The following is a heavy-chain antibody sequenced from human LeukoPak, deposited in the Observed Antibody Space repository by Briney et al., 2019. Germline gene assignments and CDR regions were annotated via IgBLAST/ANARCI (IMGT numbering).Heavy chain of an antibody. CDR2: MSSGSRYI. V-gene: IGHV3-21*01. D-gene: IGHD3-3*01. Sequence: PGGSLRLSCAASGFTFSSYNMTWVRQAPGKGLEWVSSMSSGSRYIYYADSVRGRFTISRDNAKNSLYLLMNSLRAEDTAVYYCARDRPTGASRLFVVQWGQGTLVTVSS. CDR3: ARDRPTGASRLFVVQ. J-gene: IGHJ4*02. CDR1: GFTFSSYN.